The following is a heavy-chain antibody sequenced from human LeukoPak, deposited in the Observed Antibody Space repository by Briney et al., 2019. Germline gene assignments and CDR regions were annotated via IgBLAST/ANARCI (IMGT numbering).Heavy chain of an antibody. D-gene: IGHD3-10*01. CDR2: IIPLFHKA. CDR3: ARVLHGDFGGGGFDI. Sequence: ASVKVSCEASGGTFAGSSINWVRQAPGQGLEWMGSIIPLFHKADYTQKFQDRVTITADKSTNTVYMELSRLRYADTCVFDCARVLHGDFGGGGFDIWGQGTTVTVSS. J-gene: IGHJ3*02. V-gene: IGHV1-69*04. CDR1: GGTFAGSS.